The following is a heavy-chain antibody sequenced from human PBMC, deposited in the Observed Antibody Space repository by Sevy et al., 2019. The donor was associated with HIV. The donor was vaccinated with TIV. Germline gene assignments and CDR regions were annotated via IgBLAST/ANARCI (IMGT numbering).Heavy chain of an antibody. D-gene: IGHD6-13*01. J-gene: IGHJ3*02. Sequence: SETLSLTCTVSGASIRDSSYYWAWIRQPPGKGLEWIGNIYSYGETYYNSSLKSRVTISVDTSKNQFSLSLTSVAAADTAIYFCARSMEQQLDAFDIWGQGTMVTVSS. CDR2: IYSYGET. V-gene: IGHV4-39*01. CDR1: GASIRDSSYY. CDR3: ARSMEQQLDAFDI.